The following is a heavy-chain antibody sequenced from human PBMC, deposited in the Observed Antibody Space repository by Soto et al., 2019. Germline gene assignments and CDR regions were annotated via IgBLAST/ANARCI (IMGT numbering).Heavy chain of an antibody. CDR2: ITYGGSI. D-gene: IGHD5-18*01. J-gene: IGHJ4*02. Sequence: SETLSLTCTVSGASITNDAFFWTWVRQHPEKGLEWLAYITYGGSIYYDPSLRSRLTVSIDKSKSQFSLNVRSVTAADTAVYYCAKMERTQLWLLVQNWGQGLLVTVSS. CDR3: AKMERTQLWLLVQN. CDR1: GASITNDAFF. V-gene: IGHV4-31*03.